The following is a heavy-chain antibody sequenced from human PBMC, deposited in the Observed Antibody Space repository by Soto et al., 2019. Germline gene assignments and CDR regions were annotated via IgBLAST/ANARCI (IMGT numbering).Heavy chain of an antibody. J-gene: IGHJ4*02. CDR2: ISSSGITI. Sequence: PXGSLRLSCAASGFTFSDISLSWIRQAPGKGLELISYISSSGITIYYLDSVKGRFTISRDNANNSLNLHMNSLRADDTALYFCARSRGVGDHSSSEIDLWGQGTLVTVSS. CDR1: GFTFSDIS. CDR3: ARSRGVGDHSSSEIDL. V-gene: IGHV3-11*01. D-gene: IGHD6-6*01.